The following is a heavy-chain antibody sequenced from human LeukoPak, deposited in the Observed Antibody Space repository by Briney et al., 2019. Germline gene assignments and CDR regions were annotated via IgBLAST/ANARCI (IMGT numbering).Heavy chain of an antibody. CDR3: AIMPHSSGWYLVY. CDR2: INPNSGGT. D-gene: IGHD6-19*01. V-gene: IGHV1-2*02. CDR1: GYTFTGYY. Sequence: ASVKVSCKASGYTFTGYYMHWVRQAPGQGLEWMGWINPNSGGTNYAQKFQGRVTMTRDTSISTAYMELSRLRSDDTAVYYCAIMPHSSGWYLVYWGQGTLVTVSS. J-gene: IGHJ4*02.